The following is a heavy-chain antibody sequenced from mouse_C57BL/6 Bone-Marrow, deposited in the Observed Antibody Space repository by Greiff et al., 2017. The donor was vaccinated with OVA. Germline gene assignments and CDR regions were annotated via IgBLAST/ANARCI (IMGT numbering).Heavy chain of an antibody. D-gene: IGHD1-1*01. Sequence: VQLQQSGAELVRPGASVKLSCTASGFNIKDDYMHWVKQRPEQGLEWIGWIDPENGDTEYASKFQGKATITADTTSNTAYLQLSSLTSEDTAVYYCTTDYGSSPWFADWGQGTLVTVSA. CDR1: GFNIKDDY. J-gene: IGHJ3*01. CDR2: IDPENGDT. V-gene: IGHV14-4*01. CDR3: TTDYGSSPWFAD.